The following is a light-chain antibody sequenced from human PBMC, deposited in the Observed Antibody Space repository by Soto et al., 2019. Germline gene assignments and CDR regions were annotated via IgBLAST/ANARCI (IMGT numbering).Light chain of an antibody. J-gene: IGKJ1*01. V-gene: IGKV3-20*01. CDR2: GAS. CDR1: QSVSSSY. CDR3: QQYGSSRRT. Sequence: EIVLTQSPGTLSLSPGERATLSCRASQSVSSSYIAWYQQKPGQAPRLLIYGASSRATGIPDRFSGSGSGTDFTVTISRLEPDDCAGYCCQQYGSSRRTLGQATKVEIK.